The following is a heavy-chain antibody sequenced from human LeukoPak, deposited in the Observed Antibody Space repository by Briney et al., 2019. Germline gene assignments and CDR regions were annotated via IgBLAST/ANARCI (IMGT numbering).Heavy chain of an antibody. D-gene: IGHD6-19*01. J-gene: IGHJ4*02. Sequence: SETLFLTCTVSGGSMRSHYWSWIRQPPGKGLEWIGYIYYSVTTNYNPSLKSRVAISIDTSTYQFSLKLSSVTAADTAVYYCARGGSSGWYVDYWGQGTLVTVSS. CDR3: ARGGSSGWYVDY. CDR2: IYYSVTT. CDR1: GGSMRSHY. V-gene: IGHV4-59*11.